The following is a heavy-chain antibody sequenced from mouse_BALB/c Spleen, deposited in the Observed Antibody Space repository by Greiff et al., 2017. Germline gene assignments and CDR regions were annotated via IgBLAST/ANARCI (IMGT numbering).Heavy chain of an antibody. V-gene: IGHV5-6-5*01. D-gene: IGHD1-1*01. Sequence: EVKLMESGGGLVKPGGSLKLSCAASGFTFSSYAMSWVRQTPEKRLEWVASISSGGSTYYPDSVKGRFTISRDNARNILYLQMSSLRSEDTAMYYCAREIYYGSSYWYFDVWGAGTTVTVSS. CDR3: AREIYYGSSYWYFDV. CDR2: ISSGGST. J-gene: IGHJ1*01. CDR1: GFTFSSYA.